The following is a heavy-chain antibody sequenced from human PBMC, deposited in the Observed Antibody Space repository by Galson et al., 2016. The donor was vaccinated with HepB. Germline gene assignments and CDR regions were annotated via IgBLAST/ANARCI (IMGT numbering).Heavy chain of an antibody. V-gene: IGHV3-74*01. CDR1: GFTFNTYW. J-gene: IGHJ6*02. CDR3: ARKAKLAAPDYYGMDV. Sequence: SLRLSCAASGFTFNTYWLGWVRQGPGKGLVWVSRINSDGSNTTYADSVKGRFTISRDNAKKTLYLQMNSQRSDDTDVYYCARKAKLAAPDYYGMDVWGQGTTVTVSS. D-gene: IGHD6-13*01. CDR2: INSDGSNT.